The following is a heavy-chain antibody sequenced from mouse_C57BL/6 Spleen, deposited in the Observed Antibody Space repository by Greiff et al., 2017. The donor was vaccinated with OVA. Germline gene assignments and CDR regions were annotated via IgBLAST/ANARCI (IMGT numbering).Heavy chain of an antibody. Sequence: EVQLVESGGGLVKPGGSLKLSCAASGFTFSDYGMHWVRQAPEKGLEWVAYISSGSSTIYYADTVKGRFTISRDNAKNTLFLQMTSLRSEDTAMYYCARPGTTAYFDVWGTGTTVTVSS. J-gene: IGHJ1*03. CDR2: ISSGSSTI. CDR1: GFTFSDYG. D-gene: IGHD1-2*01. CDR3: ARPGTTAYFDV. V-gene: IGHV5-17*01.